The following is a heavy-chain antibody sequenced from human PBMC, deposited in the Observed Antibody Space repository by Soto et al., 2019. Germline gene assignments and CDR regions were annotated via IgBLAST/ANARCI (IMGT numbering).Heavy chain of an antibody. V-gene: IGHV3-21*01. D-gene: IGHD2-2*01. CDR1: GFTFSSYS. CDR3: ARDGGLTSPYYYYYYYMDV. CDR2: ISSSSSYI. J-gene: IGHJ6*03. Sequence: EVQLVESGGGLVKPGGSLRLSCAASGFTFSSYSMNWVRQAPGKGLEWVSSISSSSSYIYYADSVKGRFTISIDNAKNSLYLQMNSLRAEDTAVYYCARDGGLTSPYYYYYYYMDVWGKGTTVTVSS.